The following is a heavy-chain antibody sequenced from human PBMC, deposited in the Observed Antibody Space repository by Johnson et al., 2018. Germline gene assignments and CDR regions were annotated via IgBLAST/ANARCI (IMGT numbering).Heavy chain of an antibody. V-gene: IGHV3-9*01. J-gene: IGHJ3*02. D-gene: IGHD3-16*01. Sequence: VQLVQSGGGLVQPGRSLRLSCAASGFTFDDYAMHWVRQVPGKGLEWVSGISWDGGSTYYADSVKGRFTISRDNRKNSLYLQMNSLRAEDTAVYYCAKERPDMIGAFDIWGQGTMVTVSS. CDR3: AKERPDMIGAFDI. CDR1: GFTFDDYA. CDR2: ISWDGGST.